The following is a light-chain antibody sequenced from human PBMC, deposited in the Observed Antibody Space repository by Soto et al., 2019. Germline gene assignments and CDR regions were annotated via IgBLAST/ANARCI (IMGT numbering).Light chain of an antibody. V-gene: IGKV1-5*03. CDR1: QSISSW. CDR3: QQYKSYPLT. CDR2: KAS. Sequence: DIQMTQSPSSLSASVGDSLPIPCRASQSISSWLAWYQQKPGKAPNLLIYKASTLESGVPSRFSGSGSGTEFTPTISSVQPDDFATYYCQQYKSYPLTFGGGTKVDIK. J-gene: IGKJ4*02.